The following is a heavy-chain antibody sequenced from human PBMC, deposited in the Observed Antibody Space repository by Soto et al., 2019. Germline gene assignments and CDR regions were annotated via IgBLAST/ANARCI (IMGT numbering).Heavy chain of an antibody. CDR2: ISSSSSTI. Sequence: GGSLRLSCAASGFTFSSYSMNWVRQAPGKGLEWVSYISSSSSTIYYADSVKGRFTISRDNAKNSLYLQMNSLRDEDTAVYYCARAGPYSSSSYYYYGMDVWGQGTTVTVSS. V-gene: IGHV3-48*02. J-gene: IGHJ6*02. D-gene: IGHD6-6*01. CDR3: ARAGPYSSSSYYYYGMDV. CDR1: GFTFSSYS.